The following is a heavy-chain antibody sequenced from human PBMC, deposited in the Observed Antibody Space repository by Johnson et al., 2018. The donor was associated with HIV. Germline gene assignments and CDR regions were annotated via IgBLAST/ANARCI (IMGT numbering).Heavy chain of an antibody. CDR1: GFTVSSNY. J-gene: IGHJ3*02. CDR3: ATADRDAFDI. CDR2: IYSGDST. V-gene: IGHV3-66*01. Sequence: VQLVESGGGLVQPGGSLRLSCAASGFTVSSNYMSWVRQAPGKGLEWVSVIYSGDSTYYTDSVKGRFTISRDNSKNTLFLQMNSLRAEDTGVYYCATADRDAFDIWGQGTMVIVSS.